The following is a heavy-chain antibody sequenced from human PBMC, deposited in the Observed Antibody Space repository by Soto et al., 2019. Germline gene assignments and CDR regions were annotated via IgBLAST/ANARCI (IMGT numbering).Heavy chain of an antibody. Sequence: SETLSLTCTVSGGSISSYYWSWIRQPPGKGLEWIGYIYYSGSTNYNPSLKSRVTISVDTSKNQFSLKLSSVTAADTAVYYCARDDRLFDPWGQGTLVTVSS. CDR3: ARDDRLFDP. D-gene: IGHD6-25*01. CDR2: IYYSGST. CDR1: GGSISSYY. J-gene: IGHJ5*02. V-gene: IGHV4-59*01.